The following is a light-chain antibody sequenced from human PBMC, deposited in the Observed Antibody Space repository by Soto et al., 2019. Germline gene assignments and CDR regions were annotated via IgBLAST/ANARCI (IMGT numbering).Light chain of an antibody. CDR1: QSISTW. CDR3: KQYNGYSGT. V-gene: IGKV1-5*01. J-gene: IGKJ1*01. CDR2: DAS. Sequence: IQMTQSPSTLSASVGDRVTITCRASQSISTWLAWYQQKPGKAPKLLIYDASSLESGVQSRFSGSGSGTEFTLTIRSLRPDDFATYYCKQYNGYSGTFGQGTKVDIK.